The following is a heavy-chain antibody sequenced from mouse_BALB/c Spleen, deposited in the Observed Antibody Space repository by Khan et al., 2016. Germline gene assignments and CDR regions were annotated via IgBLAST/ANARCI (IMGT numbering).Heavy chain of an antibody. CDR2: IDPETGGT. CDR3: TRKGIFYGNYDFDY. CDR1: GYTFSDYE. J-gene: IGHJ2*01. Sequence: QVQLQQSGAELVRPGASVTLSCKASGYTFSDYEMHWVKQTPVHGLEWIGGIDPETGGTAYNQKFKGQATLTAGRSSYTAYMELRSLTSEDSAVYYCTRKGIFYGNYDFDYWGQGTTLTVSS. D-gene: IGHD2-1*01. V-gene: IGHV1-15*01.